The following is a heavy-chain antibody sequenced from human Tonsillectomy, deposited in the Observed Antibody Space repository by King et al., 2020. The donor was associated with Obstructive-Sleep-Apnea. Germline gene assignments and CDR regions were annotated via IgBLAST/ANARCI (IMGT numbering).Heavy chain of an antibody. CDR3: ATLVTAGS. CDR2: IKHSGSP. Sequence: VQLQQWGAGLLKPSETLSLTCAVYGGSFSGYSWSWIRQPPGKGLEWIGEIKHSGSPNYNPSHKSRVTMSVETSKNQFSLTLSSVTAADAAVYYCATLVTAGSWGQGTLVSVSS. CDR1: GGSFSGYS. J-gene: IGHJ5*02. V-gene: IGHV4-34*01. D-gene: IGHD4-23*01.